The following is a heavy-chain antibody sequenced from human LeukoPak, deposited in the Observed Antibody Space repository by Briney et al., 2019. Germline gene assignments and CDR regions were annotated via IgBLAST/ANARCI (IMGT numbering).Heavy chain of an antibody. V-gene: IGHV1-46*01. CDR3: ARGPPSHIVVVTAAYYFDY. J-gene: IGHJ4*02. Sequence: GASVKVSCKASGYTFTAYYMHWVRQAPGQGLEWMGIINPSGGSTSYAQKFQGRVTMTRDTSTSTVYMELSSLRSEDTAVYYCARGPPSHIVVVTAAYYFDYWGQGTLVTVSS. CDR2: INPSGGST. CDR1: GYTFTAYY. D-gene: IGHD2-21*02.